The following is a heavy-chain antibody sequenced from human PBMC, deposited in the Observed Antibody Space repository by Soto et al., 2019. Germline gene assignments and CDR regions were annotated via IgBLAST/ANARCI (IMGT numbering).Heavy chain of an antibody. J-gene: IGHJ6*02. Sequence: GGSLRLSCAASGFTFDDYAMHWVRQAPGKGLEWVSGISWNSGSIGYADSVKGRFTISRDNAKNSLYLQMNSLRAEDTALYYCAKDSSGYYYDYYYGMDVWGQGTTVTVSS. D-gene: IGHD3-22*01. CDR2: ISWNSGSI. V-gene: IGHV3-9*01. CDR3: AKDSSGYYYDYYYGMDV. CDR1: GFTFDDYA.